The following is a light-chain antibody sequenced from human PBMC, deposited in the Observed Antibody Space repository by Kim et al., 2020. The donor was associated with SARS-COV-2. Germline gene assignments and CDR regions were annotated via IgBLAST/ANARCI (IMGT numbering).Light chain of an antibody. CDR2: DIN. CDR3: SSFPVH. J-gene: IGLJ2*01. Sequence: SGSAEEAVNISCTGSNSDIGAYNYDSWYQIQQGEAPKLLMYDINKRPSVVTDRFSGSKSGNTVSLTVSGRQTEDEADYYCSSFPVHFGGGTQLTVL. V-gene: IGLV2-11*01. CDR1: NSDIGAYNY.